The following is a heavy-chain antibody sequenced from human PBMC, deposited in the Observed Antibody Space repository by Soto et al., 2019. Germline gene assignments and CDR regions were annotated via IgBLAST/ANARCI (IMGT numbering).Heavy chain of an antibody. Sequence: QVKLVQSGAEVKKPGASVKVSCKASGYTFTSYGISWVRQAPGQGLEWMGCISAYNGNTNYAQNLQGRVTMTSDTITSTAYMALTILISDYTAVYYCTRDSPPVDYWGQATLVTVSS. CDR2: ISAYNGNT. CDR3: TRDSPPVDY. V-gene: IGHV1-18*01. CDR1: GYTFTSYG. J-gene: IGHJ4*02.